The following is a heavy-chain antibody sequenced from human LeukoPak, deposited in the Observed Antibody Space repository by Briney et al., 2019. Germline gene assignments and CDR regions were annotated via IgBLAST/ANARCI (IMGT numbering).Heavy chain of an antibody. CDR1: GFTFSSYG. D-gene: IGHD4-17*01. J-gene: IGHJ4*02. CDR2: ISYDGSNK. CDR3: AAHPTPRTTVPSSFDY. Sequence: GRSLRLSCAASGFTFSSYGMHWVRQAPGKGLEWVAVISYDGSNKYYADSVKGRFTISRDNSKNTLYLQMNSLRAEDTAVHYCAAHPTPRTTVPSSFDYWGQGTLVTVSS. V-gene: IGHV3-30*03.